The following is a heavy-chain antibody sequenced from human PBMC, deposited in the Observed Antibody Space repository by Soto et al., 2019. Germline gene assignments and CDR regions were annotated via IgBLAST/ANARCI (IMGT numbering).Heavy chain of an antibody. CDR1: GYSFTSYW. J-gene: IGHJ6*02. D-gene: IGHD6-19*01. CDR3: AGTRIAVAGTNYYYAMDV. CDR2: IYPDDSDN. Sequence: PGESLKISCKGPGYSFTSYWIGWVRQMAGNGLEWMGIIYPDDSDNSYSPSFQGQVTISADKSISTAYLQWSSLKASDSAMYYWAGTRIAVAGTNYYYAMDVWGQGTTVTVSS. V-gene: IGHV5-51*01.